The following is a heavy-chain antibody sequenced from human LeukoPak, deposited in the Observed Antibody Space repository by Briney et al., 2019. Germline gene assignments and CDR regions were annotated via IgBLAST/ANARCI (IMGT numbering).Heavy chain of an antibody. CDR2: IYYSGST. J-gene: IGHJ4*02. CDR1: GGSISSYY. V-gene: IGHV4-59*01. D-gene: IGHD3-10*01. Sequence: SETLSLTCTVSGGSISSYYWSWIRQPPGKGLEWIGYIYYSGSTNCNPSLKSRVTISVDTSKNQFSLKLSSVTAADTAVYYCARGSLTMVRGVITLDYWGQGTLVTVSS. CDR3: ARGSLTMVRGVITLDY.